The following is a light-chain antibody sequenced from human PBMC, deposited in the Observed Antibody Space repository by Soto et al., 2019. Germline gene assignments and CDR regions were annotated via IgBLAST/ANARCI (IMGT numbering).Light chain of an antibody. CDR1: QYITIY. J-gene: IGKJ5*01. CDR2: DAS. Sequence: IVLTQSPATLSLSPWERATLSCRASQYITIYLAWYQQKPGQAPRLLIYDASNRATGIPARFSGSGSGTDFTLTISSLEPDDFAVYYCQQRADWPITFGQGTRLEIK. CDR3: QQRADWPIT. V-gene: IGKV3-11*01.